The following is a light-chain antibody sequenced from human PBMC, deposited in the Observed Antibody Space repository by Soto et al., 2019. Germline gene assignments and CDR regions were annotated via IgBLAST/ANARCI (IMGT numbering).Light chain of an antibody. Sequence: EIVMTQSPATLSVSPGETATLSCRASQSVAGNLAWYQQKPGQPPRLPIYGASTRATGIPARFSGSGSGTDFTLTISRLEPEDFAVYYCQQYGSSGTFGQGTKVDIK. CDR2: GAS. CDR3: QQYGSSGT. V-gene: IGKV3-15*01. J-gene: IGKJ1*01. CDR1: QSVAGN.